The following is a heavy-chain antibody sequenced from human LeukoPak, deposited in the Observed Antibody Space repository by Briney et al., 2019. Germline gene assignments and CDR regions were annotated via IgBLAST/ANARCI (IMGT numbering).Heavy chain of an antibody. V-gene: IGHV3-23*01. CDR1: GLTFSIYA. D-gene: IGHD4-17*01. J-gene: IGHJ4*02. CDR3: AKAPPTVTTPRLKTHYFDY. CDR2: ISGSGGST. Sequence: GGSLRLSCAASGLTFSIYAMSWVRQAPGKGLEWFSDISGSGGSTYYAASVKGRFTISRDNCKNTLYLQMNSLRAEDTAVYYCAKAPPTVTTPRLKTHYFDYWGQGTLVTVSS.